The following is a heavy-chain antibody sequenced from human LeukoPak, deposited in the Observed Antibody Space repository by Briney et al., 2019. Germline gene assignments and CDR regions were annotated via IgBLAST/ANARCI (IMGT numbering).Heavy chain of an antibody. D-gene: IGHD6-6*01. V-gene: IGHV1-69*05. J-gene: IGHJ4*02. CDR2: IIPIFGTA. CDR1: GGTFSSYA. Sequence: GASVKVSCKASGGTFSSYAISWVRQAPGQGLEWMGGIIPIFGTANYAQKFQGRVTITTDESTSTAYMELSSLRSGDTAVYYCARDRSSPPRGYFDYWGQGTLVTISS. CDR3: ARDRSSPPRGYFDY.